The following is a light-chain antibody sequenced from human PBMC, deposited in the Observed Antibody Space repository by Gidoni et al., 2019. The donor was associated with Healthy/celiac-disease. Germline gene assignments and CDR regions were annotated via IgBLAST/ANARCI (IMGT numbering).Light chain of an antibody. Sequence: DIQMTQSPSTLSASVGARVTITCRASQSISSWLAWYQQKPEKAPKLLIYKASSLESGGPSRFSGSGSGTEFTLTISSLQPDDFATYYCQQYNSYSRTFGQGTKVEIK. J-gene: IGKJ1*01. V-gene: IGKV1-5*03. CDR3: QQYNSYSRT. CDR1: QSISSW. CDR2: KAS.